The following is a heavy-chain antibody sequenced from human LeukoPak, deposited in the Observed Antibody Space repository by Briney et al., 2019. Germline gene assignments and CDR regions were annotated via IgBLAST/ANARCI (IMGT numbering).Heavy chain of an antibody. CDR1: GFTFDDYA. D-gene: IGHD1-26*01. CDR2: ISWNSGSI. Sequence: GGSLRLSCAASGFTFDDYAVHWVRQAPGKGLEWVSGISWNSGSIGYADSVKGRFTISRDNAKNSLYLQMSSLRAEDTALYYCAKDRSGSYYVGFDYWGQGTLVTVSS. CDR3: AKDRSGSYYVGFDY. J-gene: IGHJ4*02. V-gene: IGHV3-9*01.